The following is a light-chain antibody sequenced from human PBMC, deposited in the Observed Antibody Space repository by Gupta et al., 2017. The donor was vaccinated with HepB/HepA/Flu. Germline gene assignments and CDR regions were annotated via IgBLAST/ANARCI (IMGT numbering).Light chain of an antibody. CDR2: WAS. CDR3: QQYHSTPRT. CDR1: QSVLYNKNY. Sequence: DIVMTQSPDCLAVSLGERATINCKSSQSVLYNKNYLAWYQQKPGQPPKLLIYWASTRESGVPDRFSGSGSGTDFTLTISSLQAEDVAVYYCQQYHSTPRTFGQGTKVEIK. J-gene: IGKJ1*01. V-gene: IGKV4-1*01.